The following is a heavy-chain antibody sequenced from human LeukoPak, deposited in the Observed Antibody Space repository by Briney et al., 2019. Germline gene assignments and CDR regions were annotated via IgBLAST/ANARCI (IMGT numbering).Heavy chain of an antibody. Sequence: SETLSLTCAVYGGSFSGYYWSWIRQPPGKGLEWIGEINHSGSTNYNPSLKSRVTISVDTSKNQISLKLSSVTAADTAVYYCASSSWYLSYWGQGTLVTVSS. J-gene: IGHJ4*02. CDR3: ASSSWYLSY. V-gene: IGHV4-34*01. D-gene: IGHD6-13*01. CDR2: INHSGST. CDR1: GGSFSGYY.